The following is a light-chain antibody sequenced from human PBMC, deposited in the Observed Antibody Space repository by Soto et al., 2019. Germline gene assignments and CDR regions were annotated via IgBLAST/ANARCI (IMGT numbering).Light chain of an antibody. J-gene: IGLJ2*01. CDR1: SSDVGGYNY. Sequence: QSVLTQPASVSGSPGQSITISCTGTSSDVGGYNYVYWYQQHPGKAPKLMIYDVSNRPSGVSNRFSGSKSCNTASLTISGLQAEDEADYYCSSYSSSSTLVFGGGTKLTVL. V-gene: IGLV2-14*01. CDR3: SSYSSSSTLV. CDR2: DVS.